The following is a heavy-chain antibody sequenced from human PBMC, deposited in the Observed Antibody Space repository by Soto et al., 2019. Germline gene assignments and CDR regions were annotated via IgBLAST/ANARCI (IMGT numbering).Heavy chain of an antibody. D-gene: IGHD1-26*01. CDR2: ISGSGGST. J-gene: IGHJ1*01. CDR1: GFTFSSYA. Sequence: EVQLLESGGGLVQPGGFLRLSCAASGFTFSSYAMSWVRQAPGKGLEWVSAISGSGGSTYYADSVKGRFTISRDNSKNTLYLQMNSLRAEDTAVYYCAKDRTPQQQRSIVGATLRFQHWGQGTLVTVSS. CDR3: AKDRTPQQQRSIVGATLRFQH. V-gene: IGHV3-23*01.